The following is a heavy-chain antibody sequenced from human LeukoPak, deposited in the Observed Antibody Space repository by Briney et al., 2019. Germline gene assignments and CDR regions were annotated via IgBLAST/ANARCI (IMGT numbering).Heavy chain of an antibody. V-gene: IGHV4-39*07. Sequence: PSETLSLTCTVSGGSISSSSYYRGWIRQPPGKGLEWIGSIYYSGSTYYNPSLKSRVTISVDTSKNQFSLKLSSVTAADTAVYYCARIPRGYSGYDDAFDIWGQGTMVTVSS. J-gene: IGHJ3*02. D-gene: IGHD5-12*01. CDR1: GGSISSSSYY. CDR2: IYYSGST. CDR3: ARIPRGYSGYDDAFDI.